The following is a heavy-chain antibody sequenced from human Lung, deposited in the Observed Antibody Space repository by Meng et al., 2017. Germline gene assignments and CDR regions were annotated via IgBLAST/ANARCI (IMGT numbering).Heavy chain of an antibody. D-gene: IGHD1-26*01. CDR3: ARFDISSSGRGDY. CDR2: IFHSGST. Sequence: QVELQEPGPGLVKPSGTLSLPCAVSGGSITSSTWWSWVRQTPGKGLEWFGEIFHSGSTNYNPPLESRVTISVDKSKNQFSLKVYSVTAADTATYYCARFDISSSGRGDYWGQGILVTVSS. V-gene: IGHV4-4*02. CDR1: GGSITSSTW. J-gene: IGHJ4*02.